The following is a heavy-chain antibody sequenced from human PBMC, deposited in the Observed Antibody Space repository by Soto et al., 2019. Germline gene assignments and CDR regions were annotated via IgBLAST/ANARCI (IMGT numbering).Heavy chain of an antibody. Sequence: EVQLLESGGGLVQPGGSLRLSCAVSGITFSSYAMSWVRQAPGKGLEWVSGVSGDTGSTFYADSVKGRCIVSRDNSKNTLYLNMNSLRADDTAAYYCAKDGSGSYQPTFFDYWGQGTLVTVSS. V-gene: IGHV3-23*01. CDR3: AKDGSGSYQPTFFDY. CDR2: VSGDTGST. J-gene: IGHJ4*02. D-gene: IGHD1-26*01. CDR1: GITFSSYA.